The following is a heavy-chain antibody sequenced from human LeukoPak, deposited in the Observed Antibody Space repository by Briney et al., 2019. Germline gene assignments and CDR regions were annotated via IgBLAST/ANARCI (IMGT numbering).Heavy chain of an antibody. J-gene: IGHJ6*03. CDR3: ARIAYLDEGMDV. CDR2: ISNDERNK. V-gene: IGHV3-30*04. D-gene: IGHD2-21*01. CDR1: GFNFHNFA. Sequence: GGSLRLSCEASGFNFHNFAMHWVRQAPGKGLEWVAVISNDERNKYYTDSVKGRFTISRDNSKSTVYLQMNSLRAEETAVYYCARIAYLDEGMDVWGRGTTVTVSS.